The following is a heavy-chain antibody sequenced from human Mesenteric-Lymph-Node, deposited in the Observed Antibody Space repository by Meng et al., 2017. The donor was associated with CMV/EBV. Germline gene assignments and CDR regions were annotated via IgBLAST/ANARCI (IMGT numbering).Heavy chain of an antibody. CDR3: ARLAARPFDY. V-gene: IGHV3-30*02. CDR1: GFTFSSYG. CDR2: IPYDGSEE. Sequence: GGSLRLSCAASGFTFSSYGMHWVRQAPGKGLEWVAFIPYDGSEEKYAHSVKGRFTISRDNSKNTVYLQMNSLRAEDTAVYYCARLAARPFDYWGQGTLVTVSS. D-gene: IGHD6-6*01. J-gene: IGHJ4*02.